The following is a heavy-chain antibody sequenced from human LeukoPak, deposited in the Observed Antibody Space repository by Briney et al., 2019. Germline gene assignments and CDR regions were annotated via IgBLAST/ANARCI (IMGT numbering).Heavy chain of an antibody. J-gene: IGHJ5*02. Sequence: GASVKVSCKASGYTFTKFAINWVRQAPGQRLEWMGWINAGNGNTKYSQKLQDRVTIIRDTSASTAYMELSSLRSEDTAVYYCATSSSGEWFDPWGQGTLVTVSS. V-gene: IGHV1-3*01. CDR1: GYTFTKFA. D-gene: IGHD6-25*01. CDR3: ATSSSGEWFDP. CDR2: INAGNGNT.